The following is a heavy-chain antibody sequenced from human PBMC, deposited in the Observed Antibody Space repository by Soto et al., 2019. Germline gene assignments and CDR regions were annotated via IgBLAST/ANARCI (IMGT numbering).Heavy chain of an antibody. Sequence: ASVKVSCKASGYSFTDYHIHWVRQAPGQGLEWLGRINPKSGGTSTAQKFQGWVTMTTDTSISTASMELTRLTSDDTAIYYCARGDSTDCSNGVCSFFYYLHMDVWGAGTAGT. D-gene: IGHD2-8*01. CDR3: ARGDSTDCSNGVCSFFYYLHMDV. J-gene: IGHJ6*03. CDR2: INPKSGGT. V-gene: IGHV1-2*04. CDR1: GYSFTDYH.